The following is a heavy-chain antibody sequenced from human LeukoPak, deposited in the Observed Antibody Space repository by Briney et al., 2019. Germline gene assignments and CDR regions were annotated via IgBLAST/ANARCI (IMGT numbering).Heavy chain of an antibody. Sequence: PGGSLRLSCAASGFTFSSYAMSWVRQAPGKGLEWVSAISGSGGSTYYADSVKGRFTISRDNSKNTLYLQMSSLRAEDTAVYYCAKDGDILSLHHPVDYWGQGTLVTVSS. D-gene: IGHD2-15*01. V-gene: IGHV3-23*01. CDR2: ISGSGGST. CDR3: AKDGDILSLHHPVDY. CDR1: GFTFSSYA. J-gene: IGHJ4*02.